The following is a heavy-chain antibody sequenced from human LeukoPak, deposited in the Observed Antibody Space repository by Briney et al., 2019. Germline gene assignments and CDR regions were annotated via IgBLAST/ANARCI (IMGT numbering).Heavy chain of an antibody. D-gene: IGHD3-10*01. Sequence: GGSLRLSCEASGFTFSAYAMTWVRQAPGKGLEWVSAISGSGGSTYYADSVKGRFTISRDNSKNTLYLQMNSLRAEDTAVYYCAKENGSGSYYINWFDPWGQGTLVTVSS. CDR2: ISGSGGST. CDR3: AKENGSGSYYINWFDP. J-gene: IGHJ5*02. CDR1: GFTFSAYA. V-gene: IGHV3-23*01.